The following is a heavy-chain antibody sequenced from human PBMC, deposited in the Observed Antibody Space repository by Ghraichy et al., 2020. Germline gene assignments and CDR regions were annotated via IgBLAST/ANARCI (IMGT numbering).Heavy chain of an antibody. V-gene: IGHV3-23*01. Sequence: GGSLRLSCAASGFTFSSYAMRWVRQAPGKGLEWISAISGSGVSTYYADSVKGRFTISRDNSKNTLYLQMNSLRAEDTAVYYCAKDRWNQGVIIPPLDYWGQGTLVTVSS. D-gene: IGHD3-10*01. CDR3: AKDRWNQGVIIPPLDY. J-gene: IGHJ4*02. CDR2: ISGSGVST. CDR1: GFTFSSYA.